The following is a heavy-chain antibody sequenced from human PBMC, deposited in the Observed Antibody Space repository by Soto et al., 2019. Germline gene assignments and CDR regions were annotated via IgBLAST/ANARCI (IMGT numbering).Heavy chain of an antibody. D-gene: IGHD2-2*01. Sequence: QVQLVQSGAEVKKPGSSVKVSCKASGGTFSSYAISWVRQAPGQGLEWMGGIIPIFGTANYAQKFQGRVRITADESTSTAYMELSSLRSEDTAVYCCARSHIDCSSTSCNWSGWFDPWGQGTLVTVSS. CDR1: GGTFSSYA. J-gene: IGHJ5*02. CDR2: IIPIFGTA. CDR3: ARSHIDCSSTSCNWSGWFDP. V-gene: IGHV1-69*01.